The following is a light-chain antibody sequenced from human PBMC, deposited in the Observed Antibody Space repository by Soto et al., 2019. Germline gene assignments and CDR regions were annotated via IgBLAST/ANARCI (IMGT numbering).Light chain of an antibody. CDR1: QSVSSSY. Sequence: EIVLTQSPGTLSLSPGERATLSCRASQSVSSSYLAWYQQKPGQAPRLLIYGASSRATDIPARFSGSGSGTDFTLTISNLQSEDFAVYYCQQYNNWPQTCGQGTKGDIK. J-gene: IGKJ1*01. CDR3: QQYNNWPQT. CDR2: GAS. V-gene: IGKV3-15*01.